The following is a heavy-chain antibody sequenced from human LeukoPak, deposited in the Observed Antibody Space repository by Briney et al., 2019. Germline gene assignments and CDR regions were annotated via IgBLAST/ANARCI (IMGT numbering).Heavy chain of an antibody. Sequence: GGSLRLSCAASGFTFSSYGMHWVRQAPGKGLEWVALIWYDGNNKYYADSVKGRFTISRDNSKNTLYLQLNSLRAEDTAVYYCARQHCSGGDCYFFDWGQGTLVTVSS. D-gene: IGHD2-15*01. J-gene: IGHJ4*02. V-gene: IGHV3-33*01. CDR3: ARQHCSGGDCYFFD. CDR2: IWYDGNNK. CDR1: GFTFSSYG.